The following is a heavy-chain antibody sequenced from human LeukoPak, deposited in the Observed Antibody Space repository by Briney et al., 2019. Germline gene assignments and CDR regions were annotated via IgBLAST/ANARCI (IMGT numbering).Heavy chain of an antibody. V-gene: IGHV1-2*06. CDR3: ARDYCSSTSCLFDY. Sequence: ASVKVSCKTSGYTFTGYHMHWVRQAPGQGLEWMGRINPNSGDTNYAQKFQGRVTMTRDTSISTAYMELSRLRSDDTAVYYCARDYCSSTSCLFDYWGQGTLVTVSS. J-gene: IGHJ4*02. D-gene: IGHD2-2*01. CDR2: INPNSGDT. CDR1: GYTFTGYH.